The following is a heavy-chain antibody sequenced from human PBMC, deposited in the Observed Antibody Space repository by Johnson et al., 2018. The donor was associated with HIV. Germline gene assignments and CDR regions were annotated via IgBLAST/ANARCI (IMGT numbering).Heavy chain of an antibody. D-gene: IGHD2-15*01. Sequence: QVQLVESGGGVVQPGRSLSLSCAASGFTFSSYAMYWVRQAPGKGLEWVAFISYDGSNKYYADSVKGRFTISRDTSKNTLYLQMNSLRAGDTAVYYCARANRGRNDAFDIWGQGTMVTVSS. CDR3: ARANRGRNDAFDI. J-gene: IGHJ3*02. V-gene: IGHV3-30*14. CDR2: ISYDGSNK. CDR1: GFTFSSYA.